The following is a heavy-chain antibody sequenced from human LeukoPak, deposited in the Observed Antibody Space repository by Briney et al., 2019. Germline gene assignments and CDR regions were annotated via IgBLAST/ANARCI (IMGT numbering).Heavy chain of an antibody. CDR2: IYYSGST. J-gene: IGHJ4*02. D-gene: IGHD5-24*01. CDR3: ARNRDGYNSFDY. Sequence: SETLSLTCTVSGGSISSGGYYWSWIRQPPGKGLEWIGYIYYSGSTNYNPSLKSRVTISVDTSKNHFSLKLSSVTAADTAVYYCARNRDGYNSFDYWGQGTLVTVSS. CDR1: GGSISSGGYY. V-gene: IGHV4-61*03.